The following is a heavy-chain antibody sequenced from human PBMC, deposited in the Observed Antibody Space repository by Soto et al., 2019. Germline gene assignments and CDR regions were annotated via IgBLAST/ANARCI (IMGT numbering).Heavy chain of an antibody. CDR3: ARGDATKIVVTTYYAMDV. CDR2: IIPVFGTA. V-gene: IGHV1-69*12. Sequence: QVQLVQSGAEVKKPGSSVKVSCKASGGSLSNYGISWVRQAPGQGLEWMGGIIPVFGTANYAQKFQGRVTITADESTNMLXMDVTSLRSEDTAVYYCARGDATKIVVTTYYAMDVWGQGTTVTVSS. D-gene: IGHD4-17*01. CDR1: GGSLSNYG. J-gene: IGHJ6*02.